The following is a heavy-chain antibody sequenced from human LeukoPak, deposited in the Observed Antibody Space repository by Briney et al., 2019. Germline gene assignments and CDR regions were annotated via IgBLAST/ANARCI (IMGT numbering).Heavy chain of an antibody. D-gene: IGHD3-10*01. J-gene: IGHJ4*02. V-gene: IGHV3-7*04. Sequence: GGSLRLSCAASEFTFNRYWMSWVRQAPGKGLQWVANIKQDGSEAHYVDSVKGRFTISRGNAKSSLSLQMNSLNVDDTGVYFCTRDALFGSGRTHLDFWSQGTLVSVSS. CDR1: EFTFNRYW. CDR2: IKQDGSEA. CDR3: TRDALFGSGRTHLDF.